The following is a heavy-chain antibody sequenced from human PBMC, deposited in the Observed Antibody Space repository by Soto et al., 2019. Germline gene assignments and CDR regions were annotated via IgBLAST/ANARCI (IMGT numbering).Heavy chain of an antibody. CDR1: GFTFSDHY. V-gene: IGHV3-11*06. J-gene: IGHJ5*02. Sequence: GSLRLSCAASGFTFSDHYMSWIRQAPGKGLEWVSYISSSSSYTNYADSVKGRFTISRDNAKNSLYLQMNSLRAEDTAVYYCARTPVGSAAGVNWFDPWGQGTLVTVSS. CDR2: ISSSSSYT. CDR3: ARTPVGSAAGVNWFDP. D-gene: IGHD6-13*01.